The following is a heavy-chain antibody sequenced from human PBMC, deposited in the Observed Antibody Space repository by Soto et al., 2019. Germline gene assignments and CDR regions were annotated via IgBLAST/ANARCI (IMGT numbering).Heavy chain of an antibody. V-gene: IGHV3-23*01. D-gene: IGHD4-17*01. CDR3: AKRPASGAYYFDN. J-gene: IGHJ4*02. Sequence: PGGSLRLSCAVSGFTFSSPAMAWVRQAPGKGLEWVSGISGSGALTYYADSVKGRFTISRDNSKNTLYLQMNSLRAEDTAVYYCAKRPASGAYYFDNWGQGTLVTVSS. CDR2: ISGSGALT. CDR1: GFTFSSPA.